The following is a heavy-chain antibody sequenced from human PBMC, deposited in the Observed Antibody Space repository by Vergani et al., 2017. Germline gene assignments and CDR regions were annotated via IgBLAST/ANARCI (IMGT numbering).Heavy chain of an antibody. CDR3: AKKGGSLYYYGVDV. D-gene: IGHD1-26*01. Sequence: QEQLLQSGGGVVQPGGSLRLSCIGSRYTFGHFDMHWVRQAPGKGLAWVAFIRYDGSNPQCIDSVKGRFTISRDNSEDTLFLQMNGLRPEGTGTYFCAKKGGSLYYYGVDVWGRGTTITVFS. CDR2: IRYDGSNP. J-gene: IGHJ6*02. CDR1: RYTFGHFD. V-gene: IGHV3-30*02.